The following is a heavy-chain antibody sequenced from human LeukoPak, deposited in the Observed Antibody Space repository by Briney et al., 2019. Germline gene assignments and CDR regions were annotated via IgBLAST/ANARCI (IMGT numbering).Heavy chain of an antibody. V-gene: IGHV1-24*01. D-gene: IGHD5-18*01. J-gene: IGHJ4*02. CDR3: VTGFTTMAVDYFDY. CDR1: GKTLSDLS. Sequence: EASVKVSCKVSGKTLSDLSIHWFRQPPGKGLEWLGGSDPEDGERIYTQMFQGRVTMTEDTSIDTAYMELSSLRSEDTAVYYCVTGFTTMAVDYFDYWGQGTLVTVSP. CDR2: SDPEDGER.